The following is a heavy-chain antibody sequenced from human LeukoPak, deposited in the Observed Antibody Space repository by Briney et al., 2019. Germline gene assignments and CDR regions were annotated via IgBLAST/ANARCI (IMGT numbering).Heavy chain of an antibody. CDR3: ARAPRGDETNAPACYDY. CDR2: IYYSGTT. V-gene: IGHV4-59*12. J-gene: IGHJ3*01. Sequence: SETLSLTCTISGVTISNFYWSWTRQPPGKGLEWLGFIYYSGTTNYNPSLKSRVSMSVETPKNQFSLKLTSHTAADTAVYYCARAPRGDETNAPACYDYWGQGTTVTVSS. CDR1: GVTISNFY. D-gene: IGHD3-16*01.